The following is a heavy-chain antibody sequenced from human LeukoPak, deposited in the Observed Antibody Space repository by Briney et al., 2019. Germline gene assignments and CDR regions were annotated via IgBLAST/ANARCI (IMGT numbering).Heavy chain of an antibody. CDR2: ISCSGSTI. Sequence: PGGSLRLSCAASGFTFSDYYMSWIRRAPGKGLEWVSYISCSGSTIYYADSVKGRFTISRDNAKNSLYLQMNSLRAEDTAVYYCARGYYSSSRIDYWGQGTLVTVSS. CDR1: GFTFSDYY. CDR3: ARGYYSSSRIDY. J-gene: IGHJ4*02. V-gene: IGHV3-11*01. D-gene: IGHD6-13*01.